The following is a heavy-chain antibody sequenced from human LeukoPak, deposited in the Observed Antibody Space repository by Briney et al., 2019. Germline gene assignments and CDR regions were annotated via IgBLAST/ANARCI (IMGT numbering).Heavy chain of an antibody. CDR3: AKGSPRFYDILDY. J-gene: IGHJ4*02. CDR2: VSYDGSNK. CDR1: GFTLSNFG. V-gene: IGHV3-30*18. Sequence: GGSLRLSCAASGFTLSNFGMHWARQAPGKGLEWVAVVSYDGSNKYYADSVKGRFSISRDNSKNMVYLQMNSLRAEDTAVYYCAKGSPRFYDILDYWGQGTLITVSS. D-gene: IGHD3-9*01.